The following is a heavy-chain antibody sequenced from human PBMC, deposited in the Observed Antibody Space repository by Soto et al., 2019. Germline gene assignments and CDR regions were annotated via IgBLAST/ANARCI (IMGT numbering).Heavy chain of an antibody. D-gene: IGHD3-10*01. CDR3: AHSRNLITEDAQVGDFDY. V-gene: IGHV2-5*02. CDR1: GFSLTTDGEG. Sequence: QISLKESGPTLVKPTQTLKLTCSFSGFSLTTDGEGVGWVRQPPGEALEWLALIYWDDDERYSPSLKTRLTITKDPSKNQVVLIMTNMDRVDTATYYCAHSRNLITEDAQVGDFDYWGQGTLVTVSS. J-gene: IGHJ4*02. CDR2: IYWDDDE.